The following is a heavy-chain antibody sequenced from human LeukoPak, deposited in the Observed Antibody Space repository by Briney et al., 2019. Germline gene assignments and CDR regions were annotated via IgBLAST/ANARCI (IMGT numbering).Heavy chain of an antibody. Sequence: PGGSLRLSCAASGFTFSSYAMSWVRQALGKGLEWVSAISGSGGSTYYADSVKGRFTISRDNSKNTLYLQMNSLRAEDTAVYYCAKDQRGGDCYADYWGQGTLVTVSS. J-gene: IGHJ4*02. CDR1: GFTFSSYA. CDR3: AKDQRGGDCYADY. V-gene: IGHV3-23*01. CDR2: ISGSGGST. D-gene: IGHD2-21*02.